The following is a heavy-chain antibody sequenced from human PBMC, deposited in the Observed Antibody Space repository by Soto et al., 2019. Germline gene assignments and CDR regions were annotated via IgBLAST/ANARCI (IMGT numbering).Heavy chain of an antibody. CDR1: GHTFTSYY. Sequence: ASVKVSCKASGHTFTSYYMHWVRQAPGQGLEWMGIINPSGGSTSYAQKFQGRVTMARDTSTSTVYMELSSLRSEDTAVYYCASTPYSGYEYNWFDPWGQGTLVTVSS. D-gene: IGHD5-12*01. V-gene: IGHV1-46*01. CDR3: ASTPYSGYEYNWFDP. J-gene: IGHJ5*02. CDR2: INPSGGST.